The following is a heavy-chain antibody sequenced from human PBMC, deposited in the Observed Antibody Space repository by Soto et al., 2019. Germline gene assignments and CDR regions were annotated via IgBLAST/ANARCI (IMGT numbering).Heavy chain of an antibody. CDR3: ARGRRGGDGYNRQDYYYYGMDV. CDR2: IIPIFGTA. D-gene: IGHD3-16*01. CDR1: GGTFSSYA. J-gene: IGHJ6*02. Sequence: QVQLVQSGAEVKKPGSSVKVSCKASGGTFSSYAISWVRQAPGQGLEWMGGIIPIFGTANYAQKFQGRVTITADESTSTVYMELSSLRSEDTAVYYCARGRRGGDGYNRQDYYYYGMDVWGQGTTVTVSS. V-gene: IGHV1-69*01.